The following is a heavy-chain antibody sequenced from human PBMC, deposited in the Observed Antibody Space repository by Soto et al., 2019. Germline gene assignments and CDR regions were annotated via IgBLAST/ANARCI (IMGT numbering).Heavy chain of an antibody. D-gene: IGHD3-3*01. CDR1: GFTFSSYW. CDR2: IKQDGSEK. V-gene: IGHV3-7*01. CDR3: ARGRTAITIFGVVIDYYYYYMDV. Sequence: EVQLVESGGGLVQPGGSLRLSCAASGFTFSSYWMSWVRQAPGKGLEWVANIKQDGSEKYYVDSVKGRFTISRDNAKNSLYLQMNSLRAEDTAVYYCARGRTAITIFGVVIDYYYYYMDVWGKGTTVTVSS. J-gene: IGHJ6*03.